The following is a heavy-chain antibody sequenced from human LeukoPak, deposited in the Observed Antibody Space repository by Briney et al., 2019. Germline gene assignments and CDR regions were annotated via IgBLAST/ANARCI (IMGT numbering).Heavy chain of an antibody. V-gene: IGHV1-69*13. CDR2: IIPIFGTA. D-gene: IGHD1-20*01. J-gene: IGHJ3*02. Sequence: SVKVSCKASGGTFSSYAISWVRQAPGQGLEWMGGIIPIFGTANYAQKFQGRVTITADESTSTAYMELSSLRSEDTAVYYCARGSRSNWNVYHDAFDIWGQGTMVTVSS. CDR3: ARGSRSNWNVYHDAFDI. CDR1: GGTFSSYA.